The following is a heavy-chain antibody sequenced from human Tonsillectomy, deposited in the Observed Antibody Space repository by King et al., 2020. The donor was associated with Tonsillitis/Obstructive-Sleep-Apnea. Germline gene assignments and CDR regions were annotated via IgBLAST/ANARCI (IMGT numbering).Heavy chain of an antibody. J-gene: IGHJ4*02. Sequence: QLQESGPGLVKPSETLSLTCTVSGGSISSCYWSWIRQPPGKGLEWIGYIYYSGSTNYNPSLKIRVTISVYTSKNQFSLKLSSVNAADTAVYYCASIVFGVVTPPRYFDYWGQGTLVTVSS. V-gene: IGHV4-59*01. CDR2: IYYSGST. D-gene: IGHD3-3*01. CDR3: ASIVFGVVTPPRYFDY. CDR1: GGSISSCY.